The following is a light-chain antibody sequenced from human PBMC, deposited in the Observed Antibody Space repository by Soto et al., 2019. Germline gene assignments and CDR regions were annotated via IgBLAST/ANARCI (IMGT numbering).Light chain of an antibody. V-gene: IGKV3-20*01. CDR2: GAS. CDR3: HQYDSSPLT. J-gene: IGKJ4*01. CDR1: QSVSSSY. Sequence: DIVLTQSPGTLSLSPGERATLSCRASQSVSSSYLAWYKQKPGQAPRLLIYGASSRATGIPDTFSGSGSGSAFTLTISRLEPEDFAVYYCHQYDSSPLTFGGGTKVEIK.